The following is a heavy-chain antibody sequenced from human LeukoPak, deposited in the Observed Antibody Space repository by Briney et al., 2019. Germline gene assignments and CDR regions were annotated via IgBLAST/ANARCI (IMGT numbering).Heavy chain of an antibody. CDR2: IYYSGST. CDR3: AREGGGCSGGSCYSKNYYYYYMDV. CDR1: GGSISSYY. Sequence: PSETLSLTCTVSGGSISSYYWSWIRQPPGKGLEWIGYIYYSGSTNYNPSLKSRVTISVDTSKNQFSLKLSSVTAADTAVYYCAREGGGCSGGSCYSKNYYYYYMDVWGKGTTVTISS. J-gene: IGHJ6*03. V-gene: IGHV4-59*01. D-gene: IGHD2-15*01.